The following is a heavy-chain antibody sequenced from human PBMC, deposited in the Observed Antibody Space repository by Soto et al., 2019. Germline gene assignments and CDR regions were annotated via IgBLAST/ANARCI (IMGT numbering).Heavy chain of an antibody. D-gene: IGHD2-15*01. CDR2: INPSGGST. CDR3: ARDSGVVVDGGSWLDS. CDR1: GYTFTNYH. Sequence: ASVKVSCKASGYTFTNYHMHWVRQAPGQGFEWMGVINPSGGSTTYAQKFQGRVTMTSDTSTSTVYMELSSLRSDDTAVYYCARDSGVVVDGGSWLDSWGQGTLVTVSS. J-gene: IGHJ5*01. V-gene: IGHV1-46*01.